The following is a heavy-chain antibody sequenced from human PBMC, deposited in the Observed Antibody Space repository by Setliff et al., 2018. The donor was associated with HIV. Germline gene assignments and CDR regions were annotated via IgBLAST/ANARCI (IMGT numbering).Heavy chain of an antibody. V-gene: IGHV3-15*01. Sequence: ASGFTFSSAWMTWVRQCPGKGLEWLGRMTSRHDGGTTDYAAPVKGRFTFSRDDSTNTLYLQMNNLKIEDTAVYYCVTDDKVAFDVWGRGTMVT. CDR3: VTDDKVAFDV. J-gene: IGHJ3*01. CDR1: GFTFSSAW. CDR2: MTSRHDGGTT.